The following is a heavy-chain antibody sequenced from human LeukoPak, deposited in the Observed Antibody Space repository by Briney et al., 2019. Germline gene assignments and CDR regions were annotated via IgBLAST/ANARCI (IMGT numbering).Heavy chain of an antibody. J-gene: IGHJ4*02. CDR1: GGSISSGSYY. Sequence: PSETLSLTCTVSGGSISSGSYYWSWLRQPAGKGLEWIGRIYTSGSTNYNPSLKSRVTISVDTSKNQFSLKLSSVTVADTAVYYCARSHRLRPRLDYWGQGTLVTVSS. CDR3: ARSHRLRPRLDY. CDR2: IYTSGST. D-gene: IGHD2-21*01. V-gene: IGHV4-61*02.